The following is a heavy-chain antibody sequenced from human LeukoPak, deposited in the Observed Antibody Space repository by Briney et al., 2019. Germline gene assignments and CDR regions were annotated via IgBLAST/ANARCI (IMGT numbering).Heavy chain of an antibody. CDR1: GFTFSIYA. D-gene: IGHD3-16*01. J-gene: IGHJ4*02. CDR2: ISVRGDNT. V-gene: IGHV3-23*01. Sequence: PGGSLRLSCAASGFTFSIYAMSWVRQAPGKGLEWVSGISVRGDNTYYADSVKGRFTISRDNSKNTLYLQMNSLRAEDTAVYYCTSGGQTIYYFDYWGQGTLVTVSS. CDR3: TSGGQTIYYFDY.